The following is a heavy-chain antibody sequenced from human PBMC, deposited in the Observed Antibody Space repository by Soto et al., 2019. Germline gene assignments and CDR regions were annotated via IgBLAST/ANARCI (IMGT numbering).Heavy chain of an antibody. CDR3: ARATYLPGAQYFQH. Sequence: SETLSLTCSVSGGSISSGDYYWSWIRQPPGKGLEWIGYIYYSGSTYYNPSLKSRVTISVDTSKNQLSLKLSSVTAADTAVYYCARATYLPGAQYFQHWGQGTLVTVYS. CDR1: GGSISSGDYY. D-gene: IGHD3-10*01. CDR2: IYYSGST. V-gene: IGHV4-30-4*01. J-gene: IGHJ1*01.